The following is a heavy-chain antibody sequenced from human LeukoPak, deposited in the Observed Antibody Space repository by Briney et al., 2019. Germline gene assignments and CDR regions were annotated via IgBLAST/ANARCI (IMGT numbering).Heavy chain of an antibody. CDR1: GGSISSSSYY. J-gene: IGHJ4*02. Sequence: MSSETLSLTCTVSGGSISSSSYYWGWIRQPPGKGLEWIGSIYYSGSTYYNPSLKSRVSISVDTSKNQFSLKLSSVTAADTAVYYCARLSITMIVVVIHTFDYWGQGTLVTVSS. V-gene: IGHV4-39*01. CDR3: ARLSITMIVVVIHTFDY. D-gene: IGHD3-22*01. CDR2: IYYSGST.